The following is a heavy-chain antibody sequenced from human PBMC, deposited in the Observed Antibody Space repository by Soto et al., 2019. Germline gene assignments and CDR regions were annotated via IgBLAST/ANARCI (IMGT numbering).Heavy chain of an antibody. J-gene: IGHJ3*02. D-gene: IGHD3-22*01. Sequence: EVQLVESGGGLIQPGGSLRLSCAASGFTVSSNYMSWVRQAPGKGLEWVSVIYSGGSTYYADSVKGRFTISRDNSKNMMYLHMSSLRAEYTAVYYCARNYDSTAGCAFDIWGQGTVGT. CDR2: IYSGGST. CDR1: GFTVSSNY. V-gene: IGHV3-53*01. CDR3: ARNYDSTAGCAFDI.